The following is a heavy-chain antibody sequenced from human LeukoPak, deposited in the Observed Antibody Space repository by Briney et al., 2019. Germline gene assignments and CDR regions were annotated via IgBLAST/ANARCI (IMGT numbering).Heavy chain of an antibody. V-gene: IGHV1-46*01. Sequence: ASVKVSCKASGYTFTSYYMHWVRQAPGQGLEWMGIINPSGGSTSYAQKFQGRVTMTRDMSTSTVYMELSSLRSEDTAVYYCARVLSSGGYYDSSGYYPSFYFDYWGQGTLVTVSS. D-gene: IGHD3-22*01. CDR3: ARVLSSGGYYDSSGYYPSFYFDY. CDR2: INPSGGST. CDR1: GYTFTSYY. J-gene: IGHJ4*02.